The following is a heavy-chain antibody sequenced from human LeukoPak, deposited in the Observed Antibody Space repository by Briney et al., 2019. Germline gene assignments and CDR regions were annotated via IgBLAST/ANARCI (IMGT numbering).Heavy chain of an antibody. V-gene: IGHV1-18*01. D-gene: IGHD3-22*01. CDR1: GYTFTSYG. Sequence: ASVKASCKASGYTFTSYGISWVRQAPGQGLEWMGWISAYNGNTNYAQKLQGRVTMTTDTSTSTAYMELRSLRSDDTAVCYCARPHYYDSSGYYYYFDYWGQGTLVTVSS. CDR2: ISAYNGNT. J-gene: IGHJ4*02. CDR3: ARPHYYDSSGYYYYFDY.